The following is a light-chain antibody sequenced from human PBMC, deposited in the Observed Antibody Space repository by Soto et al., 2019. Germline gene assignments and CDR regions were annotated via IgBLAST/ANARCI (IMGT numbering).Light chain of an antibody. CDR3: CAYAGNYSWV. V-gene: IGLV2-11*01. CDR1: RNDVGGYNY. Sequence: QSALTQPRSVSGSPGQSITISCSGTRNDVGGYNYVSWYQQHPGTAPKLKIYDVIKRPSGVPDRFSGSKSGNTASLTVSGLQGEDEADYYCCAYAGNYSWVFGGGTKLTVL. J-gene: IGLJ2*01. CDR2: DVI.